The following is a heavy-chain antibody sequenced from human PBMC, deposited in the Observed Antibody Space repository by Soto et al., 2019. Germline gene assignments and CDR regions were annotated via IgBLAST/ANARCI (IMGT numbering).Heavy chain of an antibody. D-gene: IGHD3-10*01. CDR2: ISYDGSNK. J-gene: IGHJ4*02. V-gene: IGHV3-30-3*01. CDR3: ARDEHHYLPDY. CDR1: GFTFSSYA. Sequence: QVQLVESGGGVVQPGRSLRLSCAASGFTFSSYAMHWVRQAPGKGLEWVAVISYDGSNKYYADSVKGRFTISRDNSKNTLYLQMNSLSAEDTAVYYCARDEHHYLPDYWGQGTLVTVSS.